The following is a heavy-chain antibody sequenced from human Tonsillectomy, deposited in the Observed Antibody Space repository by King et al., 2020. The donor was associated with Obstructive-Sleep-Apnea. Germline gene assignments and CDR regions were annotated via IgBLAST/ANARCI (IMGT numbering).Heavy chain of an antibody. Sequence: VQLPQWGAGLLKPSETLSLTCAVYGGSFSGYYWSWIRQPPGKGLEWIGEINHSGRTNSNPSLKSRVTISVDTSRSQFSLKLSSVTAADTALYFCAGPRAYYSDSSGYSDYWGQGTLVTVSS. CDR1: GGSFSGYY. D-gene: IGHD3-22*01. J-gene: IGHJ4*02. V-gene: IGHV4-34*01. CDR2: INHSGRT. CDR3: AGPRAYYSDSSGYSDY.